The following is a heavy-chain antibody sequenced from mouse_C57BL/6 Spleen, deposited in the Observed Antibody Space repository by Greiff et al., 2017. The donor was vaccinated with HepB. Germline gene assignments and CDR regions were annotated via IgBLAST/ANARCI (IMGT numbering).Heavy chain of an antibody. CDR3: ARGSSGVFAY. CDR2: IDPSDSYT. V-gene: IGHV1-50*01. Sequence: VQLQQSGAELVKPGASVKLSCKASGYTFTSYWMQWVKQRPGQGLEWIGEIDPSDSYTNYNQKFKGKATLTVDTSSSTAYMQLSSLTSEDSAVYYCARGSSGVFAYWVQGTLVTVSA. D-gene: IGHD3-2*02. CDR1: GYTFTSYW. J-gene: IGHJ3*01.